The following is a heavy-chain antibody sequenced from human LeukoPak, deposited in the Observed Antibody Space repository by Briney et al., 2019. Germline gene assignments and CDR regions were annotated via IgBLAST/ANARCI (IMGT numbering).Heavy chain of an antibody. Sequence: SETLSLTCTVSGASITSYYWTWIRQPPGKGLEWIGYISYSGSTNYNPSLKSRVNISLDASKNQFSLKLRSVTAADTAVYYCAAGGGVDIWGQGTMVTVSS. CDR2: ISYSGST. J-gene: IGHJ3*02. V-gene: IGHV4-59*03. CDR3: AAGGGVDI. D-gene: IGHD3-16*01. CDR1: GASITSYY.